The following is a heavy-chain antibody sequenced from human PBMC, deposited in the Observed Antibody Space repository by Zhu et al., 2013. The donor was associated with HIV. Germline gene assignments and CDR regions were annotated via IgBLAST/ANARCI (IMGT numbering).Heavy chain of an antibody. D-gene: IGHD2-2*01. Sequence: QVQLVQSGAEVKKPGASVKVSCKASGHTFSDYCLHWVRQAPGQGLEWMGWINPNSGGTNYAQKFQGRVTMTRDTSISTALMELSSLRSDDTAVYYCARGKPSGDLVVVPAPMVLWFDPWGQGTLVTVSS. CDR3: ARGKPSGDLVVVPAPMVLWFDP. CDR1: GHTFSDYC. CDR2: INPNSGGT. V-gene: IGHV1-2*02. J-gene: IGHJ5*02.